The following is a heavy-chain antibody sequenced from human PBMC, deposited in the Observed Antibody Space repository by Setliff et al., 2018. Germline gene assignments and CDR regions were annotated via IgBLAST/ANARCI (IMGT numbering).Heavy chain of an antibody. CDR1: GYTFTDYY. V-gene: IGHV1-69-2*01. J-gene: IGHJ4*02. Sequence: ASVKVSCKASGYTFTDYYMHWVQQAPGKGLEWMGRVDPEDGETIYAEKFQGRVTITADTSTDTAYMELSSLRSEDTAVYYCATGLAGTRVFDYWGQGTLVTVSS. CDR2: VDPEDGET. CDR3: ATGLAGTRVFDY. D-gene: IGHD6-19*01.